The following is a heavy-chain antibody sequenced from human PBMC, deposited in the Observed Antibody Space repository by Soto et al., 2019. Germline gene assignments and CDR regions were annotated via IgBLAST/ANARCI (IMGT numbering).Heavy chain of an antibody. D-gene: IGHD1-26*01. CDR1: GFTFSSYG. J-gene: IGHJ5*02. CDR3: AKSGGPNSGSYLIRGNGFDP. Sequence: QVQLVESGGGVVQPGRSLRLSCAASGFTFSSYGMHWVRQAPGKGLEWVAVISYDGSNKYYADSVKGRFTISRDNSKNMLYLEMNSLRAEDTAVYYCAKSGGPNSGSYLIRGNGFDPWGQGTLVTVSS. V-gene: IGHV3-30*18. CDR2: ISYDGSNK.